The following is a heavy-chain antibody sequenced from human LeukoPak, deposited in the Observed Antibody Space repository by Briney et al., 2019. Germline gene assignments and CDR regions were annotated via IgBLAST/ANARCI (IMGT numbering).Heavy chain of an antibody. Sequence: SETLSLTCAVSGGSISSGGYSWSWIRQPPGKDLECIGTIYYSGRTYYNPSLTSRVTLSVDTSKNQFSLKLNSVTAADTAVYYCARILYSSNIDYWGQGTLVTVSS. CDR2: IYYSGRT. V-gene: IGHV4-39*07. J-gene: IGHJ4*02. D-gene: IGHD6-19*01. CDR1: GGSISSGGYS. CDR3: ARILYSSNIDY.